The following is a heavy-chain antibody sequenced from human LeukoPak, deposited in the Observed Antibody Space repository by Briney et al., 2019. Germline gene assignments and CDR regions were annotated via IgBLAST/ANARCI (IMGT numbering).Heavy chain of an antibody. D-gene: IGHD3-3*01. CDR1: GFTFSSYG. CDR2: ISWSGGIT. CDR3: AIHGGGTIRIEAFDV. Sequence: GGALRLSCAVSGFTFSSYGISWVRQARGKGLEWVSAISWSGGITYYADWVRGRVTISRDKSKNTLYLQMNSLRDEDTALYYCAIHGGGTIRIEAFDVWGKGTMVTISS. V-gene: IGHV3-23*01. J-gene: IGHJ3*01.